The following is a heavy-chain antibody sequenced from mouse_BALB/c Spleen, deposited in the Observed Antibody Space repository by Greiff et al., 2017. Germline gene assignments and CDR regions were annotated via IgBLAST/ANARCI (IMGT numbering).Heavy chain of an antibody. CDR1: GFSLTSYG. V-gene: IGHV2-4-1*01. J-gene: IGHJ3*01. Sequence: VKLMESGPGLVQPSQSLSITCTVSGFSLTSYGVHWVRQSPGKGLEWLGVIWSGGSTDYNAAFISRLSISKDNSKSQVFFKMNSLQADDTAIYYCARGGFGGFAYWGQGTLVTVSA. CDR2: IWSGGST. CDR3: ARGGFGGFAY.